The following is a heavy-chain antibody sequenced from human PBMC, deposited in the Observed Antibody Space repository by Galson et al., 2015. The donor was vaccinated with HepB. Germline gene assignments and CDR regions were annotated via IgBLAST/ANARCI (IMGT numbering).Heavy chain of an antibody. D-gene: IGHD3-10*01. CDR2: INAGYGDT. CDR1: GYTFTNYA. J-gene: IGHJ4*02. Sequence: SVKVSCKAPGYTFTNYAMQWVRRAPGQRLDWMGWINAGYGDTRYSQKFQGRVTFTRDTSATTVYMELSSLRSEDTAVYYCARALTRLGSGSLLGYWGQGTLVTVSS. V-gene: IGHV1-3*01. CDR3: ARALTRLGSGSLLGY.